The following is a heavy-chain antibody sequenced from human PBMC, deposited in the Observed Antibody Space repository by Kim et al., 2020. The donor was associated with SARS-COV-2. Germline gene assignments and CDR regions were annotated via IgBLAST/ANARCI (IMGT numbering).Heavy chain of an antibody. J-gene: IGHJ4*01. CDR1: GGSVTTGSYY. CDR3: ARGTAVTGEYDVDY. CDR2: FYHSRRI. Sequence: SETLSLTCTVSGGSVTTGSYYWSWIRQPPGMGLEWIGSFYHSRRIHYNPSLESRVTISADTSKNQFSLKLSAMTAADTAVFYCARGTAVTGEYDVDYWG. V-gene: IGHV4-61*01. D-gene: IGHD3-16*01.